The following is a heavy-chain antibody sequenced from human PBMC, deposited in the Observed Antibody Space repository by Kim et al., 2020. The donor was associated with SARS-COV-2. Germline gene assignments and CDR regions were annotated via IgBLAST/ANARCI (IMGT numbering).Heavy chain of an antibody. CDR2: ISSGGST. J-gene: IGHJ6*02. CDR1: GFTVSSNY. Sequence: GGSLRLSCAASGFTVSSNYMSWVRQAPGKGLEWVSVISSGGSTNYADTVKGRYTITRDNSKNTLYLQMNSLRAEDTAVSYCARDDPRGVVLPWAMDVWGQGTTVTVSS. V-gene: IGHV3-53*01. D-gene: IGHD2-2*01. CDR3: ARDDPRGVVLPWAMDV.